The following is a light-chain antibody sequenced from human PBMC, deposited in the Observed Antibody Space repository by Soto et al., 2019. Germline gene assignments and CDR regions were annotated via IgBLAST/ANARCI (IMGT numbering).Light chain of an antibody. V-gene: IGKV3-15*01. CDR2: GAS. J-gene: IGKJ3*01. CDR1: QSISSN. Sequence: IVMTQSPATLSVSPGERATLSCRASQSISSNLAWYQQKPGQAPRLLIYGASTRATGIQATFSGSGSVTEFSRTISILLSEDFAVYYCQQYNNWPFTFGRGTKVDIK. CDR3: QQYNNWPFT.